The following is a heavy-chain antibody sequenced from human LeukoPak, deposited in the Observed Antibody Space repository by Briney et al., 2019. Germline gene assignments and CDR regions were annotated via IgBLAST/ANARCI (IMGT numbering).Heavy chain of an antibody. D-gene: IGHD3-22*01. V-gene: IGHV1-69*10. CDR3: ARTNYYDSSGSQGPGTFYYGLDV. CDR1: GGTFSSYG. CDR2: VIRILAIS. Sequence: SVKVSCKASGGTFSSYGITWVRQAPGQGLEWMGRVIRILAISNYAQMFQDRVTITADKSTSTAYMELSSLRSEDTAVYFCARTNYYDSSGSQGPGTFYYGLDVWGQGTTVTVSS. J-gene: IGHJ6*02.